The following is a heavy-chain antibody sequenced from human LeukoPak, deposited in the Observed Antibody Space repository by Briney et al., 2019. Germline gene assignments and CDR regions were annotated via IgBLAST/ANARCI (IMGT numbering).Heavy chain of an antibody. D-gene: IGHD1-14*01. V-gene: IGHV3-74*01. CDR2: ITNDGSST. CDR1: GLTFSSHW. J-gene: IGHJ4*02. Sequence: GGSLRLSCAASGLTFSSHWMHWVRQAPGKGLVWVSRITNDGSSTTYADFVKGRFTISRDNAKNMLYLQVNSLRAEDTAVYYCATQRGGNPAYWGQGTLVTVSS. CDR3: ATQRGGNPAY.